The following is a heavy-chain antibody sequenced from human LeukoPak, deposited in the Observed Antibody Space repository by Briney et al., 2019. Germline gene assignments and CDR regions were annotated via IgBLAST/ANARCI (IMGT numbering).Heavy chain of an antibody. CDR3: ASSGFPDYYDSSGYRN. D-gene: IGHD3-22*01. CDR1: GFTFSSYA. Sequence: GGSLRLSCAASGFTFSSYAMSWVRQAPGKGLEWVSGINWNGGSTGYADSVKGRFTISRDNAKNSLYLQMNSLRAEDTAVYYCASSGFPDYYDSSGYRNWGQGTMVTVSS. CDR2: INWNGGST. J-gene: IGHJ3*01. V-gene: IGHV3-20*04.